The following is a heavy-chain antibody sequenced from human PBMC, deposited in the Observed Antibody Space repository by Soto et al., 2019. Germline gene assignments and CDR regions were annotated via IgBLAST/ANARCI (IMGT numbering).Heavy chain of an antibody. D-gene: IGHD2-15*01. CDR2: ISYDGSNK. J-gene: IGHJ6*02. CDR1: GFTFSSYG. CDR3: AKDVLDIVVVVAANYYYYGMDV. V-gene: IGHV3-30*18. Sequence: PGGSLRLSCAASGFTFSSYGMHWVRQAPGKGLEWVAVISYDGSNKYYADSVKGRFTISRDNSKNTLYLQMNSLRAEDTAVYYCAKDVLDIVVVVAANYYYYGMDVWGQGTTVTVSS.